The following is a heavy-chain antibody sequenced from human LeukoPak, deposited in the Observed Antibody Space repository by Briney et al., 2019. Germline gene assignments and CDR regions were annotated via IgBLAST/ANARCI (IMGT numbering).Heavy chain of an antibody. J-gene: IGHJ4*02. CDR2: INPNSGGT. V-gene: IGHV1-2*02. Sequence: GASVKVSCKASGYTFTGYYMHWVRQAPGRGLEWMGWINPNSGGTNYARKFQGRVTMTWDTSISTAYMELSRLRSDDTAVYYCARAPNYYGSGSYYFWGQGTLVTVSS. CDR1: GYTFTGYY. D-gene: IGHD3-10*01. CDR3: ARAPNYYGSGSYYF.